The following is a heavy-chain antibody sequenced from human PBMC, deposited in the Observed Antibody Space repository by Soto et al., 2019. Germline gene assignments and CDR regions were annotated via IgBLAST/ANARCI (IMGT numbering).Heavy chain of an antibody. CDR3: ARSVWFGESASPVV. D-gene: IGHD3-10*01. Sequence: PGEYLKISCKGSGYSFTSYCISWVRQMPGKGLEWIGRIDPSDSYTNYSPSFQGHVTISADKSISTAYLQWSSLKASDTAMYYCARSVWFGESASPVVWGRGTMVTVSS. J-gene: IGHJ3*01. V-gene: IGHV5-10-1*01. CDR2: IDPSDSYT. CDR1: GYSFTSYC.